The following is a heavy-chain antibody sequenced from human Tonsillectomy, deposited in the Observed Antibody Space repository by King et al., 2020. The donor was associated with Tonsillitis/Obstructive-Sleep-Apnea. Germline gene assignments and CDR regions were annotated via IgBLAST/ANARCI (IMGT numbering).Heavy chain of an antibody. CDR2: IYPGDSYT. CDR3: ARRTRYCSGGSCPDAFDI. J-gene: IGHJ3*02. D-gene: IGHD2-15*01. Sequence: QLVQSAAEVKKPGESLKITCKGSGYIFTDYWIGWVRQMPGKGLEWMGIIYPGDSYTGYSPSFQGQVTISADKSISTAYLQWSSLEASDTAMYYCARRTRYCSGGSCPDAFDIWGQGTMVTVSS. V-gene: IGHV5-51*01. CDR1: GYIFTDYW.